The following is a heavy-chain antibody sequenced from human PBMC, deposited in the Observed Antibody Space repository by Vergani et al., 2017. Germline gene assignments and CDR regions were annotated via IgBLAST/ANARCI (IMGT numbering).Heavy chain of an antibody. V-gene: IGHV3-15*01. CDR1: GFTFSSYA. J-gene: IGHJ4*02. CDR3: TTVGTIFGVVPY. Sequence: EVQLLESGGGLVQPGGSLRLSCAASGFTFSSYAMSWVRQAPGKGLEWVGRIKSKTDGGTTDYAAPVKGRFTISRDDSKNTLYLQMNSLKTEDTAVYYCTTVGTIFGVVPYWGQGTLVTVSS. D-gene: IGHD3-3*01. CDR2: IKSKTDGGTT.